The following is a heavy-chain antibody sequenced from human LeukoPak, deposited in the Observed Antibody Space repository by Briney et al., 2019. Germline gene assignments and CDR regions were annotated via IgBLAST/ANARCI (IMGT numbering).Heavy chain of an antibody. CDR3: AHLAVTTTNYFDY. Sequence: ASVKVSCKASGYTFTSYDINWVRQATGQGLEWMGWMNPNSGNTGYAQKFQGRVTMTRDTSISTAYMELSRLRSDDTAVYYCAHLAVTTTNYFDYWGQGTLVTVSS. D-gene: IGHD4-11*01. CDR1: GYTFTSYD. CDR2: MNPNSGNT. J-gene: IGHJ4*02. V-gene: IGHV1-8*01.